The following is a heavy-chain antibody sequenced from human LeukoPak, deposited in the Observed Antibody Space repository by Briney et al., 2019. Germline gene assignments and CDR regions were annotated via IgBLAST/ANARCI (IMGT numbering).Heavy chain of an antibody. V-gene: IGHV3-43*01. CDR3: TTGMFDF. Sequence: GGSLRLSCAASGFTFGDYSMHWVRHVPGKGLEWLSLISWDGGKTNYGNSVKGRFTVSRDNSKNSLFLQMNSLKIDDSGYYYSTTGMFDFWGQGTLVTVSS. CDR2: ISWDGGKT. D-gene: IGHD1-1*01. J-gene: IGHJ4*02. CDR1: GFTFGDYS.